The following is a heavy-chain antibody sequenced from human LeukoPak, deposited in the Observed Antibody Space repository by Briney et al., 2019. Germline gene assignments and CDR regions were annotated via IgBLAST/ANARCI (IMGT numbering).Heavy chain of an antibody. V-gene: IGHV1-69*13. CDR2: IIPIFGTA. J-gene: IGHJ5*02. Sequence: ASVEVSCKASGGTFSSYAISWVRQAPGQGLEWMGGIIPIFGTANYAQKFQGRVTITADESTSTAYMELSSLRSEDTAVYYCARERFLEWPGVIDPWGQGTLVTVSS. D-gene: IGHD3-3*01. CDR3: ARERFLEWPGVIDP. CDR1: GGTFSSYA.